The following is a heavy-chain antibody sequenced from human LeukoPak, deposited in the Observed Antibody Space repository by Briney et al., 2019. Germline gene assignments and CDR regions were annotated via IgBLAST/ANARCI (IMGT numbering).Heavy chain of an antibody. CDR2: INHSGST. V-gene: IGHV4-34*01. Sequence: SETLSLTCAVYGGSFSGYYWSWIRQPPGKGLEWIGEINHSGSTNYSPSLKSRVTISVDTSKNQFSLKLSSVTAADTAVYYCATRSRPTTNAFDIWGQGTMVTVSS. J-gene: IGHJ3*02. CDR1: GGSFSGYY. CDR3: ATRSRPTTNAFDI. D-gene: IGHD4-17*01.